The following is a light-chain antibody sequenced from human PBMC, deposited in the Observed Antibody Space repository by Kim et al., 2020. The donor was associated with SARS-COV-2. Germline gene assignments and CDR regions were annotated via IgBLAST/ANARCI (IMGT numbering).Light chain of an antibody. J-gene: IGKJ2*01. CDR2: GAS. CDR3: QQYGTLPYT. CDR1: HSGDSRY. V-gene: IGKV3-20*01. Sequence: PGGRAPLSRRASHSGDSRYLAWYQLKPGQGPRLLIFGASSWAAGVPDRVTGSGSGTDFTLNISSLEPEDFAMYYCQQYGTLPYTFGQGTKLEI.